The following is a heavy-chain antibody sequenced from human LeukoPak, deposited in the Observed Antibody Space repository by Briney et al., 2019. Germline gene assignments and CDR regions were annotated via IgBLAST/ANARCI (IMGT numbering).Heavy chain of an antibody. CDR1: GFTVSSNY. CDR3: ARDLSVGAFDI. CDR2: IYSGGST. D-gene: IGHD1-26*01. Sequence: HPGGSLRLSCAASGFTVSSNYMNWVRQAPGKGLEWVSVIYSGGSTYYADSVKGRFTISRDNSKNTLSLQMNSLRAEDTAVYYCARDLSVGAFDIWGQGTMVTVSS. V-gene: IGHV3-66*01. J-gene: IGHJ3*02.